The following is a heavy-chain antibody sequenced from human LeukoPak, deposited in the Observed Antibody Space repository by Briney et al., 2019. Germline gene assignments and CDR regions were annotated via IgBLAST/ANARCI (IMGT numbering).Heavy chain of an antibody. D-gene: IGHD4-11*01. CDR3: ARDKAVTTELTQYFQH. J-gene: IGHJ1*01. Sequence: SVKVSCKASGGTFSSYAISWVRQAPGQGLEWMGGIIPIFGTANYAQKFQGRVTITTDESTSTAYMELSSLRSEDTAVYYCARDKAVTTELTQYFQHWGQGTLVTVSS. V-gene: IGHV1-69*05. CDR2: IIPIFGTA. CDR1: GGTFSSYA.